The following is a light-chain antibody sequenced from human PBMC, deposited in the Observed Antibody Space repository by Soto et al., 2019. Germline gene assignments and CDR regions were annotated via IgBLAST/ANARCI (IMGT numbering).Light chain of an antibody. Sequence: VIWMTQYPSLLSASTGDIVSISCGLSQGVVDYLAWYQQKPGKVPELLIYTAYTLHSGVPSRVSGSGSGTNFTLTINGLQSEDFATYYCQQYFTFPWTFGQGTKVEIK. CDR3: QQYFTFPWT. J-gene: IGKJ1*01. CDR2: TAY. V-gene: IGKV1D-8*01. CDR1: QGVVDY.